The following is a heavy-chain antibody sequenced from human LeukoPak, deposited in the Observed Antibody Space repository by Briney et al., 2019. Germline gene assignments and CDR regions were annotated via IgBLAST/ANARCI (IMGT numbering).Heavy chain of an antibody. J-gene: IGHJ1*01. CDR2: IWFDGSNK. V-gene: IGHV3-33*08. CDR1: RFTFSNYG. D-gene: IGHD3-22*01. Sequence: GGSLRLSCAASRFTFSNYGMHWVRQAPGKGLQWVAVIWFDGSNKYYADSVKGRFTISRDNSEKTLYLQMNSLRAEDTAVYYCARGPGGDSSGYSVEYFQHWGQGTLVTVSS. CDR3: ARGPGGDSSGYSVEYFQH.